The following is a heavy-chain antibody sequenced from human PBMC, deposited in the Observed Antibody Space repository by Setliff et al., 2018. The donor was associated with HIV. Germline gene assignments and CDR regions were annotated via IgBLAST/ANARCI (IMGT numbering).Heavy chain of an antibody. CDR2: IYKSGTT. CDR1: GGSVNSYH. CDR3: GRLSETAMASFDS. Sequence: PSETLSLTCSVSGGSVNSYHWSWIRQPPGKGLEWIGYIYKSGTTNYSPSLKSRVTISAGPSKNQFSLKLTSVTAADTAVYYCGRLSETAMASFDSWGQGILVTVLL. J-gene: IGHJ4*02. D-gene: IGHD2-21*02. V-gene: IGHV4-59*08.